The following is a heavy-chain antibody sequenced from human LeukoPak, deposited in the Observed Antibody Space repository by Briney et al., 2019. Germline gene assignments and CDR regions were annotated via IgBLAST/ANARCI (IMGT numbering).Heavy chain of an antibody. CDR2: ISGSGGST. CDR1: GFTFSSYS. J-gene: IGHJ6*02. Sequence: PGGSLRLSCAASGFTFSSYSMNWVRQAPGKGLEWVSAISGSGGSTYYADSVKGRFTISRDNSKNTLYLQMNSLRAEDTAVYYCAKDGQLWPKDYGMDVWGQGTTVTVSS. D-gene: IGHD5-18*01. CDR3: AKDGQLWPKDYGMDV. V-gene: IGHV3-23*01.